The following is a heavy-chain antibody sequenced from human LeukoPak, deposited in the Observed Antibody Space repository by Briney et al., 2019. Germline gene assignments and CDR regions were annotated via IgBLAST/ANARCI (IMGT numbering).Heavy chain of an antibody. CDR1: RFTFSSYW. CDR3: ARDVGYDSSGYYPYYFDY. V-gene: IGHV3-7*05. Sequence: GGSLRLSCAASRFTFSSYWMTWVRQAPGKGLEWVANKKQEGSEKYYVDCVEARFTITRDNAKNSLYLQMNSLRAEDKAVYYCARDVGYDSSGYYPYYFDYWGQGTLVTVSS. J-gene: IGHJ4*02. CDR2: KKQEGSEK. D-gene: IGHD3-22*01.